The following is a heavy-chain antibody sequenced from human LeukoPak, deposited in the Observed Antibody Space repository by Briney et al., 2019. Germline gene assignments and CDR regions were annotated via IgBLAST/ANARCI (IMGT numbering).Heavy chain of an antibody. CDR1: GYTFTSYG. CDR2: INAGNGNT. Sequence: GASVKVSCKASGYTFTSYGISWVRQAPGQGLEWMGWINAGNGNTKYSQKFQGRVTITRDTSASTAYMELSSLRSEDTAVYYCARFCSGGSCYHYYGMDVWGQGTTVIVSS. J-gene: IGHJ6*02. D-gene: IGHD2-15*01. V-gene: IGHV1-3*01. CDR3: ARFCSGGSCYHYYGMDV.